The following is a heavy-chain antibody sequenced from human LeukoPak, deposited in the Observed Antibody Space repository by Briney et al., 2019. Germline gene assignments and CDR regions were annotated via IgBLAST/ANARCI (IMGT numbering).Heavy chain of an antibody. J-gene: IGHJ4*02. CDR2: IYYTGST. D-gene: IGHD5-24*01. Sequence: TSETLSLTCTVSGGSISRYFWSWIRQPPGKGLELIGNIYYTGSTKYDPSLKSRVTMSVDTSQNQFSLKLSSVTAADTAVYYCATDQDGSIRDWGQGTLVTVSS. V-gene: IGHV4-59*12. CDR3: ATDQDGSIRD. CDR1: GGSISRYF.